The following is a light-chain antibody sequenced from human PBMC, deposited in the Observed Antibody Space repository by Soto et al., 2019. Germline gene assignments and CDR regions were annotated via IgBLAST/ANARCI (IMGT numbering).Light chain of an antibody. J-gene: IGLJ1*01. Sequence: QSALTQPASVSGSPGQSITLSCTGPSSDVGGNKYVSWYQQYPGKAPKLMICDVSNRPSGVSNRFSGSKSGNTASLTISGLHAQDAADYYCSPSTGTSYVFGTGTKVTVL. CDR1: SSDVGGNKY. V-gene: IGLV2-14*03. CDR3: SPSTGTSYV. CDR2: DVS.